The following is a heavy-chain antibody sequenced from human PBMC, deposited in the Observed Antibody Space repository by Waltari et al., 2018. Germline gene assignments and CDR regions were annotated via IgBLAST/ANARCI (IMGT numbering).Heavy chain of an antibody. V-gene: IGHV1-8*01. CDR1: GYTFTNYD. CDR3: ARAAAPGKGAHWFKP. J-gene: IGHJ5*02. CDR2: MNPNSGNT. D-gene: IGHD3-16*01. Sequence: QVQLVQSGAEVKKPGASVKVSCKASGYTFTNYDINWVRQATGQGPEWMGWMNPNSGNTGFAQRFQDRLIMTTNTSITTAYMELSSLSSDDTAVYYCARAAAPGKGAHWFKPWGQGTLVVVSS.